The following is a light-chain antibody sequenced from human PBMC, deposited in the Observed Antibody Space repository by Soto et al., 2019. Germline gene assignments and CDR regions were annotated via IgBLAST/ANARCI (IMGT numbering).Light chain of an antibody. CDR1: SSNIGSNT. Sequence: QSVLTQPPSASGTPGQRVTISCSGSSSNIGSNTVNWYQQLPGTAPKLLIYSNNQRPSGVPDRFSGSKSGTTASLAISWLQSEDEADYYCAGWDDSLNGVVFGGGTKVTVL. J-gene: IGLJ2*01. CDR2: SNN. CDR3: AGWDDSLNGVV. V-gene: IGLV1-44*01.